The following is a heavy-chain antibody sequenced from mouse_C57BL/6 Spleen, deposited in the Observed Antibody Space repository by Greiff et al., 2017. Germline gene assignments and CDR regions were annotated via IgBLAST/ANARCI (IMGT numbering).Heavy chain of an antibody. CDR2: INPYNGGT. V-gene: IGHV1-19*01. CDR1: GYTFTDYY. D-gene: IGHD1-1*01. CDR3: ARWEDSSAFDY. J-gene: IGHJ2*01. Sequence: EVQLQQSGPVLVKPGASVKMSCKASGYTFTDYYMNWVKQSHGKSLEWIGVINPYNGGTSYNQKFKGKATLTVDKSSSTAYMELNSLTSEDSAVYCCARWEDSSAFDYWGQGTTLTVSS.